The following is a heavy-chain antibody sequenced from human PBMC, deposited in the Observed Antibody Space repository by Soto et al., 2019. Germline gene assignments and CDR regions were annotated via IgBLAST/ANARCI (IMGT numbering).Heavy chain of an antibody. CDR1: GGSISSYY. V-gene: IGHV4-59*01. J-gene: IGHJ2*01. D-gene: IGHD2-15*01. CDR2: IYYGGST. CDR3: ARRRGVVNSRSNWYFDL. Sequence: QVQLQESGPGLVKPSETLSLTCTVSGGSISSYYWSWIQQPPGKGLEWIGYIYYGGSTNYNPSLKSRVTISVDTSKNQFSLKLSSVTAADTAVYYCARRRGVVNSRSNWYFDLWGRGTLVTVSS.